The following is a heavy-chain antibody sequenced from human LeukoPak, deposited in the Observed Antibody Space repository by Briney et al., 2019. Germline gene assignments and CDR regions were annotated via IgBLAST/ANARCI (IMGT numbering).Heavy chain of an antibody. CDR1: GFTFSSYA. V-gene: IGHV3-30-3*01. CDR3: ARALDPNYDFWSGYYRPHFDY. Sequence: GGSLRLSCAASGFTFSSYAMHWVRQAPGKGLEWVAVISYDGSNKYYADSVKGRFTISRDNSKNTLYLQMNSLRAEDTAVYYCARALDPNYDFWSGYYRPHFDYWGQGTLVTVSS. J-gene: IGHJ4*02. CDR2: ISYDGSNK. D-gene: IGHD3-3*01.